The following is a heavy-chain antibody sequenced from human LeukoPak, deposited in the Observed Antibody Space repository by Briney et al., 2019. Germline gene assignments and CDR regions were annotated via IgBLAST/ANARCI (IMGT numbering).Heavy chain of an antibody. CDR2: ISGSGGST. D-gene: IGHD4-23*01. J-gene: IGHJ3*02. Sequence: GGSLRLSCAASGFTFSSYAMSWVRQAPGKGLEWVSAISGSGGSTYYADSVKGRFTISRHNSKNTLYLQMNSLRAEDTAVYYCATVEGGNLRAAFDIWGQGTMVTVSS. CDR3: ATVEGGNLRAAFDI. CDR1: GFTFSSYA. V-gene: IGHV3-23*01.